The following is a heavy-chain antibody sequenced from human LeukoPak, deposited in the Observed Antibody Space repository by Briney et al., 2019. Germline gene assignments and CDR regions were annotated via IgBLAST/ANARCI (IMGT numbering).Heavy chain of an antibody. CDR2: IYYSGST. D-gene: IGHD3-10*01. CDR3: ARGSMVRGVNWFDP. V-gene: IGHV4-59*01. J-gene: IGHJ5*02. Sequence: SETLSPTCTVSGGSISSYYWSWIRQPPGKGLEWIGYIYYSGSTNYNPSLKSRVTISVDTSKNQFSLKLSSVTAADTAVYYCARGSMVRGVNWFDPWGQGTLVTVSS. CDR1: GGSISSYY.